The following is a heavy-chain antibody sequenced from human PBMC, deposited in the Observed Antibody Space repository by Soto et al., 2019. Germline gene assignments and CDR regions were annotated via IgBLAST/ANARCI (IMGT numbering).Heavy chain of an antibody. CDR2: INESGST. D-gene: IGHD1-1*01. J-gene: IGHJ4*02. V-gene: IGHV4-34*01. Sequence: QVQLQQWGAGLVKPSETLSLSCAVYGQSFSGHSWAWIRQPPGTGLEWIGEINESGSTYYNPSLTSRVTISTDTSKKQFSLKLSSVSAADTAAYFCARGSGIVALPGELEDVKYDSWGQGTLVNVSS. CDR3: ARGSGIVALPGELEDVKYDS. CDR1: GQSFSGHS.